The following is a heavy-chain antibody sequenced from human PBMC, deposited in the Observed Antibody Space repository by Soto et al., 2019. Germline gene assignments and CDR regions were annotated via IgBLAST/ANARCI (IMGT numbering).Heavy chain of an antibody. Sequence: GGSLRLSCAASGFTFSSHAMGWLRQAPGTGPEWVAFVDGSGGDTSYADSVKGRFTISRDNSGNSLFLHMNSLSAEDTGLYFCAKEIFAAAYAATSAFDLWGQGTLVTVSS. CDR3: AKEIFAAAYAATSAFDL. J-gene: IGHJ4*02. D-gene: IGHD2-8*01. CDR2: VDGSGGDT. V-gene: IGHV3-23*01. CDR1: GFTFSSHA.